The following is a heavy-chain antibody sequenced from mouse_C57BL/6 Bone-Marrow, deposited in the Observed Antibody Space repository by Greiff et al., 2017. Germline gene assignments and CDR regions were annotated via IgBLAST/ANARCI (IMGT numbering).Heavy chain of an antibody. V-gene: IGHV1-85*01. D-gene: IGHD1-1*01. CDR2: IYPRDGST. CDR1: GYTFTSYD. CDR3: ARSGGYYGSSYVWYFDV. Sequence: VQLQQSGPELVKPGASVKLSCKASGYTFTSYDINWVKQRPGQGLEWIGWIYPRDGSTKYNEKFKGKATLTVDTSSSTAYMELHSLTSEDSAVYFCARSGGYYGSSYVWYFDVWGTGTTVTVSS. J-gene: IGHJ1*03.